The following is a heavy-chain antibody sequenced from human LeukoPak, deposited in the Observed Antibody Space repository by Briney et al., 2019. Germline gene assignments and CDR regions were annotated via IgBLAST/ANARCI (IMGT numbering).Heavy chain of an antibody. V-gene: IGHV1-69*13. J-gene: IGHJ3*01. CDR3: ARQGYTNNLGGYFGDKDDGFDL. CDR1: GGTFSSYA. Sequence: GASVKVSCKASGGTFSSYAISWVRQAPGQGLEWMGGIIPIFGTANYAQKFQDRVTVTADESRSTAYMELSGLRFEDTAVYYCARQGYTNNLGGYFGDKDDGFDLWGQGTMVTVSS. D-gene: IGHD3-9*01. CDR2: IIPIFGTA.